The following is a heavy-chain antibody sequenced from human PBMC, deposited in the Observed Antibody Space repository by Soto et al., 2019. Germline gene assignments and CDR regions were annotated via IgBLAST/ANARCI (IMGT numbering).Heavy chain of an antibody. Sequence: GGSLRLSCAASGFTFSNYAMSWVRQAPGKGLECIALIYSNGRTFYADSVTGRFTISRDNSQYTVSLQMNSLSAADTATYYCAKWLRGGSYYCDYWGQGALVTVS. CDR2: IYSNGRT. D-gene: IGHD3-10*01. CDR3: AKWLRGGSYYCDY. CDR1: GFTFSNYA. J-gene: IGHJ4*02. V-gene: IGHV3-23*05.